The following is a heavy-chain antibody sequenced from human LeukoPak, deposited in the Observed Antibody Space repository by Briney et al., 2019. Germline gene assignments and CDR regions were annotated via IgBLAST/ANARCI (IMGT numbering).Heavy chain of an antibody. D-gene: IGHD2-2*01. CDR1: GYIFSNYG. CDR2: IIPIFGTA. CDR3: ARDSYCSSTSCYYAFDI. V-gene: IGHV1-69*01. J-gene: IGHJ3*02. Sequence: VASVKVSCKASGYIFSNYGISWVRQAPGQGLEWMGGIIPIFGTANYAQKFQGRVTITADESTSTAYMELSSLRSEDTAVYYCARDSYCSSTSCYYAFDIWGQGTMVTVSS.